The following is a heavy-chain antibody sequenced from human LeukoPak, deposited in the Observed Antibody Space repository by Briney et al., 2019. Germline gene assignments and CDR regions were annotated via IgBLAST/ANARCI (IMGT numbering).Heavy chain of an antibody. Sequence: GGSLRLSCAASGFTFSSYAVSWVRQAPGKGLEWVSAISDNGYGTYFADSVKGRFTISRDNSKNTQYLQMNSLRAEDTAVYYCATDGDGYPFDYWGQGTLVTVSS. CDR3: ATDGDGYPFDY. V-gene: IGHV3-23*01. CDR2: ISDNGYGT. J-gene: IGHJ4*02. CDR1: GFTFSSYA. D-gene: IGHD5-24*01.